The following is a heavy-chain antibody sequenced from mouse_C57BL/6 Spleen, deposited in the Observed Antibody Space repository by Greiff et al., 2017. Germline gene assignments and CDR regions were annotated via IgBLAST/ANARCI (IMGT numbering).Heavy chain of an antibody. D-gene: IGHD3-2*02. CDR2: ISSGGAYI. CDR3: TREGSSSGAY. CDR1: GFTFSSYA. Sequence: DVKLVVSGEGLVKPGGSLKLSCAASGFTFSSYAMSWVRPTPEKRLEWVAYISSGGAYIYYADTVKGRFTISRDNARNTLYLQMGGLKCEDTTVYYCTREGSSSGAYRGQETRVTVST. J-gene: IGHJ3*01. V-gene: IGHV5-9-1*02.